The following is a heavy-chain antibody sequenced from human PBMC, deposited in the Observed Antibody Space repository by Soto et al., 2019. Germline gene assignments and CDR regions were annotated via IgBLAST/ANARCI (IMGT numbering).Heavy chain of an antibody. Sequence: PVKVSCKASRASFSSYTIIWVRQAPGQGLEWMGRIIPILGIANYAQKFQGRVTITADKSTSTAYMELSSLRSEDTAVYYCARGPGSGSSRAYWGQGTLVTVSS. D-gene: IGHD3-10*01. CDR2: IIPILGIA. CDR1: RASFSSYT. CDR3: ARGPGSGSSRAY. J-gene: IGHJ4*02. V-gene: IGHV1-69*02.